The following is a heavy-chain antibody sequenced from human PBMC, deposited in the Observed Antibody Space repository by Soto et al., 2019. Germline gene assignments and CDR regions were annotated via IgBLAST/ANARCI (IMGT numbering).Heavy chain of an antibody. J-gene: IGHJ6*02. CDR2: IYYTGST. V-gene: IGHV4-59*12. D-gene: IGHD6-19*01. Sequence: TSETLSLTCTVSGGSISSYYWSWIRQPPGKGLEWIGYIYYTGSTHYDPSLKSRITISLDTSKNQISLKLSSVTAADTAVYYCASSPVTGIYYAMDVWGQGTTVTVSS. CDR1: GGSISSYY. CDR3: ASSPVTGIYYAMDV.